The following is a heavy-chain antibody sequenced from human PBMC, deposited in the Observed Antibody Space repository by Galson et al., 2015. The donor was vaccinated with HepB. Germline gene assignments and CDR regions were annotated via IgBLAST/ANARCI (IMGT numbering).Heavy chain of an antibody. V-gene: IGHV3-23*01. D-gene: IGHD5-24*01. Sequence: LRLSCAASGFTFSDFAMSWVRQAPGKGLDWVSTISYTTYYADSVKGRFTISRDNSKNTLYLQMNSLRAEDTAVYYCAKDLWDAYSPVDYWGQGTLVTVSS. J-gene: IGHJ4*02. CDR1: GFTFSDFA. CDR2: ISYTT. CDR3: AKDLWDAYSPVDY.